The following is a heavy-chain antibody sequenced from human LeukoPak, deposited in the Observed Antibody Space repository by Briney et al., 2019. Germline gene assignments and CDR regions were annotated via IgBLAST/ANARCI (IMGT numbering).Heavy chain of an antibody. V-gene: IGHV4-34*01. CDR1: GGSFSGYY. J-gene: IGHJ4*02. CDR3: ASPGRPFSWYY. Sequence: SETLSLTCAVYGGSFSGYYWSWIRQPPGKGLEWIGEINHGGSTNYNPSLKSRVTISVDTSKNQFSLKLSSVTAADTAVYYCASPGRPFSWYYWGQGTLVTVSS. CDR2: INHGGST.